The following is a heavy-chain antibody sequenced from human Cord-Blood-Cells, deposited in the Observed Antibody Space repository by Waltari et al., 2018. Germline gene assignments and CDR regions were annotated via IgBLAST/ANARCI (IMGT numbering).Heavy chain of an antibody. D-gene: IGHD2-2*01. V-gene: IGHV1-2*02. CDR2: INPNSGAT. CDR1: GYTFTGYY. Sequence: QVQLVQSGAEVKKPGASVKVSCKASGYTFTGYYMHWVRQAAGQGLEWMGWINPNSGATNYAQKFQGRVTMTRDPSSSTAYMELSRLRSDDTAVYYCARIPRGHCSSTSCYDYWGQGTLVTVSS. CDR3: ARIPRGHCSSTSCYDY. J-gene: IGHJ4*02.